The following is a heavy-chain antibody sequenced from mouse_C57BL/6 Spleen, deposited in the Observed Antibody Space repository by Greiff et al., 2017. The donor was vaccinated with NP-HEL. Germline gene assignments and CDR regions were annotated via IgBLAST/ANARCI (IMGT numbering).Heavy chain of an antibody. CDR1: GYTFTDYC. CDR3: ARDGSSG. CDR2: INPYNGGT. J-gene: IGHJ2*01. Sequence: EVKLMESGPVLVKPGASVKMSCKASGYTFTDYCMNWVKQSHGKSLEWIGVINPYNGGTSYNQKFKGKATLTVDKSSSTAYMELNSLTSEDSAVYYCARDGSSGWGQGTTLTVSS. D-gene: IGHD1-1*01. V-gene: IGHV1-19*01.